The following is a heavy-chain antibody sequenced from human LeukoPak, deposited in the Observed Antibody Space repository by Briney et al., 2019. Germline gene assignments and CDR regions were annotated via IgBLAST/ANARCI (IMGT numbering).Heavy chain of an antibody. CDR1: GDSISSRAYY. Sequence: SETLSLTCTVSGDSISSRAYYWGWIRQPPGKAPEWTGSIPYTGKSHYNVSIQSRVTISADTSKNQFFLKLTSMTAADTATYFCARHGYYSGSQFDPWGQGILVTVSS. J-gene: IGHJ5*02. CDR2: IPYTGKS. CDR3: ARHGYYSGSQFDP. D-gene: IGHD2/OR15-2a*01. V-gene: IGHV4-39*01.